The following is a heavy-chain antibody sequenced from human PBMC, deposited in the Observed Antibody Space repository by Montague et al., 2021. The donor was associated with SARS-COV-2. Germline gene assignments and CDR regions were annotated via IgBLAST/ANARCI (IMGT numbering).Heavy chain of an antibody. CDR3: AGREYSYGCGA. V-gene: IGHV4-39*01. CDR1: GGPISGSSYY. CDR2: VDYSGTT. J-gene: IGHJ5*02. D-gene: IGHD5-12*01. Sequence: SETLSLTCTVTGGPISGSSYYWGWIRQSPGKGLEWIASVDYSGTTYYSPSLKSRLTISVGPSKNQFSLKWNSVTAADTALYYCAGREYSYGCGAWGQGTLGTVSS.